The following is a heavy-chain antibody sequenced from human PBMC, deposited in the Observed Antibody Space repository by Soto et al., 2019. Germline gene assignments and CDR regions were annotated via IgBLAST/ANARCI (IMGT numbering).Heavy chain of an antibody. Sequence: SETLSLTCNVSGESISSGGYYWSWIRHHPGKGLEWIGYIYDSESAYYNPSLKSRVTISMDTSKNHFAMRLSSVTGADTAVYYCARASSSSSAADYWGQGTPVT. J-gene: IGHJ4*02. CDR3: ARASSSSSAADY. CDR1: GESISSGGYY. D-gene: IGHD6-6*01. V-gene: IGHV4-31*03. CDR2: IYDSESA.